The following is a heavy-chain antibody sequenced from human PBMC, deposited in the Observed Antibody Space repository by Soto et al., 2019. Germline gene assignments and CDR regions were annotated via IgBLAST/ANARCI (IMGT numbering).Heavy chain of an antibody. J-gene: IGHJ4*02. CDR1: GFSLSTNRVG. D-gene: IGHD2-15*01. CDR2: IYGDDNK. V-gene: IGHV2-5*02. Sequence: SGPTLVNPTQTLTLTCTFSGFSLSTNRVGVGWIRQPPGKALEWLTLIYGDDNKHYSPSLKTRLTITKDTSKNQVVLTLTNMDPVDTATYYFAHCSAYFSGPGCASFDYWGQGALVTDSS. CDR3: AHCSAYFSGPGCASFDY.